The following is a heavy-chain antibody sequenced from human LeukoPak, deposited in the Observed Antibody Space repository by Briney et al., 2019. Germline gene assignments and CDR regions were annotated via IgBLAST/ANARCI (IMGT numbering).Heavy chain of an antibody. CDR3: GKVGGNSNS. CDR2: IHNSRGT. Sequence: SETLSLTCTVSGGSITSDIFYWNWIRQHPGKGLEWIGSIHNSRGTSYNPSLDSRLTISVDTSENQFFLKVSYVTTADTAMYYCGKVGGNSNSWGQGTLVTVSS. CDR1: GGSITSDIFY. V-gene: IGHV4-31*03. J-gene: IGHJ5*02. D-gene: IGHD4-23*01.